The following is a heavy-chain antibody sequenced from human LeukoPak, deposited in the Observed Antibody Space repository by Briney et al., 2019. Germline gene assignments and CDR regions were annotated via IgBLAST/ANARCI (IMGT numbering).Heavy chain of an antibody. J-gene: IGHJ4*02. V-gene: IGHV3-64*01. Sequence: GGSLRLSCAASGFTFSSYAMHWVRQAPGKGLEYVSAISSNGGSIYYANSVKGRFTISRDNSKNTLYLQMGSLRAEDMAVYYCARAHDLYGSGSYYISPSDYWGQGTLVTVSS. CDR2: ISSNGGSI. CDR1: GFTFSSYA. CDR3: ARAHDLYGSGSYYISPSDY. D-gene: IGHD3-10*01.